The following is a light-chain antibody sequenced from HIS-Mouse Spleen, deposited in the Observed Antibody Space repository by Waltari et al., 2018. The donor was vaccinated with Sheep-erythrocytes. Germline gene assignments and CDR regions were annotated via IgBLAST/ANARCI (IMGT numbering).Light chain of an antibody. CDR2: EGR. CDR3: CSYAGSSTPWV. J-gene: IGLJ3*02. CDR1: SSDVGSYNL. Sequence: QSALTQPASVSGSPGQSITISCTGTSSDVGSYNLVSWYQQPPGKAPKNMIYEGRKRPSGVSNRFSGSKSGNPASLTISGLQAEDEADYYCCSYAGSSTPWVFGGGTKLTVL. V-gene: IGLV2-23*01.